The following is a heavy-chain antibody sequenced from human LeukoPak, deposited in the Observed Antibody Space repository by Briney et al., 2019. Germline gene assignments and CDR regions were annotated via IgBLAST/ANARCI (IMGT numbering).Heavy chain of an antibody. Sequence: GGSLRLSCVGSGFTFSNYYMNWIRQAPGKGLEWVSYISNDGTTKYYADSVKGRVTISRDNSKNTLYLQMNSLRAEDTAVYYCAKNKHYDFWSGYLFDYWGQGTLVTVSS. CDR2: ISNDGTTK. J-gene: IGHJ4*02. V-gene: IGHV3-11*01. CDR1: GFTFSNYY. CDR3: AKNKHYDFWSGYLFDY. D-gene: IGHD3-3*01.